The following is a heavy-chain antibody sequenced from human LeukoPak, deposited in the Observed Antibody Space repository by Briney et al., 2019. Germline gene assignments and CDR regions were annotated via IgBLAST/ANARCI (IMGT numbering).Heavy chain of an antibody. CDR3: ARDIEDGVS. CDR1: GFTFSRYW. CDR2: IRSDGTIT. V-gene: IGHV3-74*01. D-gene: IGHD5-24*01. Sequence: GRSLRLSCAASGFTFSRYWMHWVRQAPGKGLVWVARIRSDGTITSYADSVKGRFTISRDNAKNTLYLQMNSLRAEDTAVYYCARDIEDGVSWGQGTLVTVSS. J-gene: IGHJ5*02.